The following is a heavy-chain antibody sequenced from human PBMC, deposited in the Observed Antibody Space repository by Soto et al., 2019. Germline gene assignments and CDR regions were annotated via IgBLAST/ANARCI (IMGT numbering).Heavy chain of an antibody. V-gene: IGHV4-4*02. Sequence: SETLSLTCTVSGASLNTDDWWSWVRQPPGRGLEWIGEIHHSGLSNYNSSLKSRVTMSVDTSKNQLSLILTSVTAADTAMYYCARDAALPGGIDRFDHWGQGTLVTVSS. CDR1: GASLNTDDW. CDR2: IHHSGLS. J-gene: IGHJ4*02. D-gene: IGHD2-2*01. CDR3: ARDAALPGGIDRFDH.